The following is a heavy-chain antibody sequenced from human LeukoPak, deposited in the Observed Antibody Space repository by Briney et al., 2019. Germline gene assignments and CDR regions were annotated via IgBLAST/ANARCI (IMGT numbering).Heavy chain of an antibody. CDR1: GGSISSYY. J-gene: IGHJ6*02. CDR2: IYYSGST. Sequence: PSETLSLTCTVSGGSISSYYWSWIRQPPGKGLEGIGYIYYSGSTNYNPSLKSRVTISVDTSKNQFSLKLSSVTAADTAVYYCARVGDYGDYYYYGMDVWGQGTTVTVSS. CDR3: ARVGDYGDYYYYGMDV. V-gene: IGHV4-59*01. D-gene: IGHD4-17*01.